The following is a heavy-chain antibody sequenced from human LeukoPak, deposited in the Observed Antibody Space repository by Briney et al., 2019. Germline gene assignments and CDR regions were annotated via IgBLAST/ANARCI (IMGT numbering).Heavy chain of an antibody. V-gene: IGHV4-59*01. CDR2: IHYSGST. D-gene: IGHD4-17*01. CDR3: VRGGPPTVTRFDY. CDR1: GGSINSYY. J-gene: IGHJ4*02. Sequence: SETLSLTCTVSGGSINSYYWSWIRQPPGKGLEWIGYIHYSGSTNYNPSLKSRVTISVDTSKNQFSLILRSVTAADTAVYYCVRGGPPTVTRFDYWGQGALVSVSS.